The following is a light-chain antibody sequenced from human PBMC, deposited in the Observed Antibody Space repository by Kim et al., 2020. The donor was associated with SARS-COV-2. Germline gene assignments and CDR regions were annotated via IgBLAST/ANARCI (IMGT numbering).Light chain of an antibody. CDR2: EKN. J-gene: IGLJ3*02. CDR3: NSRESGVNHVV. V-gene: IGLV3-19*01. Sequence: SSELTQDPAVSVALGQTVRITCQGDSLRSYYASWYQQKPGQAPVLVIYEKNSRPSGIPDRFSGSSSGNTASLTITGARAEDEADYYCNSRESGVNHVVFG. CDR1: SLRSYY.